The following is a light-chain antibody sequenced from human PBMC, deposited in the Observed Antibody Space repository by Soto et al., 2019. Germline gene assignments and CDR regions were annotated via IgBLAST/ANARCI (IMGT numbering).Light chain of an antibody. Sequence: EILLTQSPGPPSLSPGEKAALSRRASQSVSSFHLAWYQQKPGQAPRLLIYGASTRATGIPARFSGSGSGTEFTLTISSLQSEDFAVYFCQQYNSWPRTFGQGTKVDIK. CDR1: QSVSSFH. CDR2: GAS. J-gene: IGKJ1*01. V-gene: IGKV3-15*01. CDR3: QQYNSWPRT.